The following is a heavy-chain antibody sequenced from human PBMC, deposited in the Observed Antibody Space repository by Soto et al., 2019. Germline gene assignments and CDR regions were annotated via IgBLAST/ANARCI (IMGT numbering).Heavy chain of an antibody. Sequence: QVQLVQSGAEVKKPGSSVKVSCKASGGTFSSYTISWVRQAPGQGLEWMGRIIPILGIANYAQKFQGRVTITADKSTSTAYMELSSLRSEDTAVYYCASKAGGHYYYYMDVWCKGTTVTVSS. CDR3: ASKAGGHYYYYMDV. J-gene: IGHJ6*03. CDR2: IIPILGIA. CDR1: GGTFSSYT. V-gene: IGHV1-69*02. D-gene: IGHD3-10*01.